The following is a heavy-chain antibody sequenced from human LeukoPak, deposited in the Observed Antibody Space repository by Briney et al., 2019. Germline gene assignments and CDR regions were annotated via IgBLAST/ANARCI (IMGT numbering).Heavy chain of an antibody. D-gene: IGHD6-13*01. V-gene: IGHV3-30*04. Sequence: GRSLRLSCAASGFTFSSYAMHWARQAPGKGLEWVAVISYDGSNKYYADSVKGRFTISRDNSKNTLYLQMNSLRAEDTAVYYCARVNSSSWYGAFDIWGQGTMVTVSS. J-gene: IGHJ3*02. CDR3: ARVNSSSWYGAFDI. CDR1: GFTFSSYA. CDR2: ISYDGSNK.